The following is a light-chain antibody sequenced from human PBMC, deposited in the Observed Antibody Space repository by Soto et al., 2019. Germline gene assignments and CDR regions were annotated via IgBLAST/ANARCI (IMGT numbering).Light chain of an antibody. Sequence: EIVMTQSPATLSVSPGERATLSCRASQGVASLAWYQQKPGQAPRLLIYGASARATGIPARFSGSGSGSEFTLTISSLQSEDFAVYYSQQYDSWPLTFGQGTKVEIK. V-gene: IGKV3-15*01. CDR3: QQYDSWPLT. J-gene: IGKJ1*01. CDR1: QGVAS. CDR2: GAS.